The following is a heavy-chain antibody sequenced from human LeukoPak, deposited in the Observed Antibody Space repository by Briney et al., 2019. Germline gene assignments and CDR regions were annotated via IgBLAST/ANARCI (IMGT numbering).Heavy chain of an antibody. CDR3: ASYIVVVPAAKRGAFDI. V-gene: IGHV1-69*13. CDR2: IIPIFGTA. Sequence: SVKVSCKASGGTFSSYAISRVRQAPGQGLEWMGGIIPIFGTANYAQKFQGRVTITADESTSTAYMELSSLRSEDTAVYYCASYIVVVPAAKRGAFDIWGQGTMVTVSS. J-gene: IGHJ3*02. D-gene: IGHD2-2*01. CDR1: GGTFSSYA.